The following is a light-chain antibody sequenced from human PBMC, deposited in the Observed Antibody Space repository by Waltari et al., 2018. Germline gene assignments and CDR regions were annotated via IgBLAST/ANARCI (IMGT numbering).Light chain of an antibody. J-gene: IGKJ2*01. CDR2: DAS. Sequence: EFVLTQSPATLSFSPGERAPLSCRASQSVGSYLAWYQHKPGQAPRLLIYDASNRATGIPARFSGSGSGTDFTLTISSLEPEDFAVYHCQQRSNMYTFGQGTKLEIK. CDR3: QQRSNMYT. CDR1: QSVGSY. V-gene: IGKV3-11*01.